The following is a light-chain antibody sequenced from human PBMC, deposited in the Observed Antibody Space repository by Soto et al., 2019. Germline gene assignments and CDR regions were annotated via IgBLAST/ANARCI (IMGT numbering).Light chain of an antibody. Sequence: DIQMTQSPTSLSASVGDRVTLTCRASQDIRNFVAWYQQKPGKDPKLLIYAASTLQSGVPSRFSGSGSGTDFPHTINSLQPEDVATYSCQKYSSVLVFGPGTKVEIK. V-gene: IGKV1-27*01. J-gene: IGKJ3*01. CDR3: QKYSSVLV. CDR2: AAS. CDR1: QDIRNF.